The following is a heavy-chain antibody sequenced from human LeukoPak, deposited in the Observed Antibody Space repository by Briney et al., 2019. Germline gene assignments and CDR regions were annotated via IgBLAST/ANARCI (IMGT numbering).Heavy chain of an antibody. D-gene: IGHD2-15*01. CDR1: GASISGYY. J-gene: IGHJ5*02. CDR2: MYYTGST. Sequence: SETLSLTCTVSGASISGYYWSWIRQPPGKGLEWIGYMYYTGSTNYNPSLKSRLTISVDTSKNQFSLRLSSVTAADTAVYYCARGGCPATKSGCVGNWFDPWGQGTLVTVSS. CDR3: ARGGCPATKSGCVGNWFDP. V-gene: IGHV4-59*01.